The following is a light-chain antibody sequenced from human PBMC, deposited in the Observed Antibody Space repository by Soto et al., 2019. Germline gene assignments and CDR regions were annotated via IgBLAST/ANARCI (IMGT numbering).Light chain of an antibody. Sequence: QAVVTQPPSVSAAPGQKVTISCSGSSSNIGRNYVSWYQHLPGTAPKLLIYDNDKRPSGIPDRFSGSTSGTSATLGITGLQTGDEADYYCGSWDNSLSVVVFGGGTQLTVL. CDR1: SSNIGRNY. J-gene: IGLJ2*01. CDR2: DND. CDR3: GSWDNSLSVVV. V-gene: IGLV1-51*01.